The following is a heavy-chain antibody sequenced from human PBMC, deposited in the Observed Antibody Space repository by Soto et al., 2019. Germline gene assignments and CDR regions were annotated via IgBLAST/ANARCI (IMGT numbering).Heavy chain of an antibody. J-gene: IGHJ4*02. D-gene: IGHD2-2*01. CDR1: GCTFSSYD. Sequence: EVQLLESGGGLVQPGGSLRLSCAASGCTFSSYDMSLVRQAPGKGLEWVSAISGSGGSTYYADSVKGRFTISRDNSKNTLYLQMNSLRAEDTAVYYCARGRGYCSSTSCYVGSDYWGQGTLVSVSS. CDR2: ISGSGGST. V-gene: IGHV3-23*01. CDR3: ARGRGYCSSTSCYVGSDY.